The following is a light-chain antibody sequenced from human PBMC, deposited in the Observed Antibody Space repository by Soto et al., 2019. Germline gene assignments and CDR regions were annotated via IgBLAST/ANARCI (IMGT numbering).Light chain of an antibody. J-gene: IGKJ4*01. V-gene: IGKV3-15*01. CDR1: QSVSSN. CDR2: GAS. Sequence: EIVMTQSPATLSVSPGERATLSCRASQSVSSNLDWYQQKPGQAPRLLIYGASTRATGIPARFSGSGSGTEFTLTISSLQSEDFAVYYCQQYNTWPPLTFGGGTKVEIK. CDR3: QQYNTWPPLT.